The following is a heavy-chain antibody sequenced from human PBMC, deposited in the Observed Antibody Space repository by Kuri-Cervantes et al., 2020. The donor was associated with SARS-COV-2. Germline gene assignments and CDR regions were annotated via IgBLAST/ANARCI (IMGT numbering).Heavy chain of an antibody. D-gene: IGHD1-26*01. J-gene: IGHJ3*02. CDR1: GFTFSDYY. V-gene: IGHV3-30-3*01. CDR2: ISYDGSNK. CDR3: ARDKVLSWEQGISEPAFDI. Sequence: GESLKISCAASGFTFSDYYMSWIRQAPGKGLEWVAVISYDGSNKYYADSVKGRFTISRDNSKNTLYLQMNSLRAEDTAVYYCARDKVLSWEQGISEPAFDIWGQGTMVTVSS.